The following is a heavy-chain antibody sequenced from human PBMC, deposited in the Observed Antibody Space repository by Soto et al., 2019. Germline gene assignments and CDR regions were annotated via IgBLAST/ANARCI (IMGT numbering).Heavy chain of an antibody. Sequence: PSETLSLTCAVYGGSFSGYYWSWIRQPPGKGLEWIGEINHSGSTNYNPSLKSRVTISVDTSKNKFSLTLYSVTAADTAVYYCARISGRHLDYWGQGIRVTVSS. CDR2: INHSGST. V-gene: IGHV4-34*01. CDR3: ARISGRHLDY. J-gene: IGHJ4*02. CDR1: GGSFSGYY.